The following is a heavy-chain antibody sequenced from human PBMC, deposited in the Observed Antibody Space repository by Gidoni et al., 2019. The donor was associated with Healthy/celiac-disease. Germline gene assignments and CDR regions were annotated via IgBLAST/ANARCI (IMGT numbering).Heavy chain of an antibody. CDR1: GFTFSSYG. CDR3: ARDRTLGAAAGNWFDP. J-gene: IGHJ5*02. V-gene: IGHV3-33*01. D-gene: IGHD6-13*01. CDR2: IWYDGSNK. Sequence: QVQLVESGGGVVQPGRSLRLSCAASGFTFSSYGMHWVRQAPGKGLEWVAVIWYDGSNKYYADSVKGRFTISRDNSKNTLYLQMNSLRAEDTAVYYCARDRTLGAAAGNWFDPWGQGTLVTVSS.